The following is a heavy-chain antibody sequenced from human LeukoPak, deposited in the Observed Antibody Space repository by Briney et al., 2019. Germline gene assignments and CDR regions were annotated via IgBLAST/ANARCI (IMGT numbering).Heavy chain of an antibody. V-gene: IGHV1-2*02. CDR1: GYTFTDYN. CDR2: ISPNSGGT. J-gene: IGHJ4*02. Sequence: GASVKVSCKASGYTFTDYNIHWVRQAPGQGLEWMGWISPNSGGTNYAQKFQGRVTMTRDTSITTAYMELSRLRSDDTAMYHCTVWFGELTHWGLGTLVTVSS. D-gene: IGHD3-10*01. CDR3: TVWFGELTH.